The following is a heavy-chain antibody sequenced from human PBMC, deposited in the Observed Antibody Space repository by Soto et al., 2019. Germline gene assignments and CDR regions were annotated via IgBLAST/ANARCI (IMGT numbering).Heavy chain of an antibody. CDR3: ARDLETYKPYNPDGIYYYYGMDV. J-gene: IGHJ6*02. CDR2: ILYDGTSK. Sequence: QVQMVESGGRVVQPGGSLRLSCAASGFTFSGQAMHWVRQAPGKGLEWLAVILYDGTSKNHADSVEGRFTVSRDNSKNTLYLQMISLRPEDTAVYFCARDLETYKPYNPDGIYYYYGMDVWGQGTTVTVSS. CDR1: GFTFSGQA. V-gene: IGHV3-30-3*01. D-gene: IGHD1-1*01.